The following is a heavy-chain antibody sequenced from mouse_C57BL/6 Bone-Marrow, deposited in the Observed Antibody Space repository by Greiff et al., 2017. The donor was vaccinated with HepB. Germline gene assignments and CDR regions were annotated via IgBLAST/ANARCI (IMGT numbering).Heavy chain of an antibody. J-gene: IGHJ3*01. Sequence: DVQLQESGGDLVKPGGSLKLSCAASGFTFSSYGMSWVRQTPDKRLEWVATISSGGSYTYYPDSVKGRFTISRDNAKNTLYLQMSSLKSEDTAMYYCARPLPHWGQGTLVTVSA. CDR3: ARPLPH. D-gene: IGHD2-12*01. CDR1: GFTFSSYG. V-gene: IGHV5-6*01. CDR2: ISSGGSYT.